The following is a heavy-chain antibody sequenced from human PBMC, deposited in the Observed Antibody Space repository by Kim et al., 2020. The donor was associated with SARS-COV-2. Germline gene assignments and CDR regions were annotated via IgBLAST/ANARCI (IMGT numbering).Heavy chain of an antibody. CDR1: GYTFTSYG. Sequence: ASVKVSCKASGYTFTSYGISWVRQAPGQGLEWMGWISAYNGNTNYAQKLQGRVTMTTDTSTSTAYMELRSLRSDDTAVYYCARGDYVWGSYRYTDYDWFDPWGQGTLVTVSS. J-gene: IGHJ5*02. V-gene: IGHV1-18*01. CDR2: ISAYNGNT. CDR3: ARGDYVWGSYRYTDYDWFDP. D-gene: IGHD3-16*02.